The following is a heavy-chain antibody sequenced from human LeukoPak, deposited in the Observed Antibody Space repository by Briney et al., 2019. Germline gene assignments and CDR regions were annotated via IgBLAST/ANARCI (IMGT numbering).Heavy chain of an antibody. D-gene: IGHD2-15*01. CDR3: AKQLGYCSDGSCYFPY. J-gene: IGHJ4*02. V-gene: IGHV3-23*01. Sequence: PGGSLRLSCEASGFTFSSSAMSWVPQAPGKGLEWVSAISNNGGYTYYADSVQGRFTISRDNSKSTLCLQMNSLRAEDTAVYYCAKQLGYCSDGSCYFPYWGQGTLVTVSS. CDR2: ISNNGGYT. CDR1: GFTFSSSA.